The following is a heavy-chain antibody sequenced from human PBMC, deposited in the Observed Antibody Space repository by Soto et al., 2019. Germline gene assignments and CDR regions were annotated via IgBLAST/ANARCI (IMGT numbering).Heavy chain of an antibody. CDR3: ASRVGEKPDLDYWYLDF. J-gene: IGHJ2*01. CDR1: GYSFTTYW. D-gene: IGHD2-21*01. Sequence: GESLKISCKGSGYSFTTYWIAWMRQMPGRGLEWMGIIYPGDSDARYSPSFQGQVTISADKSISTAYLQWSSLTASDTAMYYCASRVGEKPDLDYWYLDFRCRATLVTVS. V-gene: IGHV5-51*01. CDR2: IYPGDSDA.